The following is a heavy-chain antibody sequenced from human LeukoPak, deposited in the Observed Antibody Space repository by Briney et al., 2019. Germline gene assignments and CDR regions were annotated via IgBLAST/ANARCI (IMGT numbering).Heavy chain of an antibody. Sequence: PSETLALTCTVSGVSISSHYWSWIRQSPGKRLEWIGNIYYTGSTNYNPSLQSRLAISIDTSKNQFSLTLNSVTAADAAVYYCASAGNPRYFDFWGQGPLVTVSS. CDR3: ASAGNPRYFDF. J-gene: IGHJ4*02. CDR2: IYYTGST. V-gene: IGHV4-59*11. CDR1: GVSISSHY.